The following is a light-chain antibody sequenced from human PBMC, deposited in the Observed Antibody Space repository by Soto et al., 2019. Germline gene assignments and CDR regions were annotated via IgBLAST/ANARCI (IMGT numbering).Light chain of an antibody. Sequence: QSALTQPASVSGSPGQSITISCTGTSNDVGGYNYVSWYQQHPGKAPKLMIYGVNKRPSGVSNRFSGSKSGNTASLTISGLQAEDEADYYCCSYAGISTFYVFGTGTKVTVL. CDR1: SNDVGGYNY. CDR3: CSYAGISTFYV. V-gene: IGLV2-23*02. J-gene: IGLJ1*01. CDR2: GVN.